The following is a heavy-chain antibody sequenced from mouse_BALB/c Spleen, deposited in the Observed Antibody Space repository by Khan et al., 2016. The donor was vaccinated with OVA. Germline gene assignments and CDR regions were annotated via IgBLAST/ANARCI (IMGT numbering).Heavy chain of an antibody. CDR2: ISSGSSTI. Sequence: EVQRVESGGGLVQPGGSRKLSCAASGFTFSRFGMHWVRQAPEQGQEWVAYISSGSSTIYYADTVKGRFTISRYNPKNTLFLQMTSLRSEDTAMYYCARDSNFDYWGQGTTLTVSS. CDR1: GFTFSRFG. CDR3: ARDSNFDY. J-gene: IGHJ2*01. V-gene: IGHV5-17*02.